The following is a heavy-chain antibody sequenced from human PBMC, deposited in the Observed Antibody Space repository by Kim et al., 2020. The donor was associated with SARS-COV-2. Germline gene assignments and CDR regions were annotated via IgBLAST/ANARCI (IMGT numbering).Heavy chain of an antibody. J-gene: IGHJ5*02. CDR3: ARRKYSSSCHP. D-gene: IGHD6-13*01. V-gene: IGHV5-10-1*01. Sequence: NYSPSFQGHVTISADKSISTAYLQWSSLKASDTAMYYCARRKYSSSCHPWGQGTLVTVSS.